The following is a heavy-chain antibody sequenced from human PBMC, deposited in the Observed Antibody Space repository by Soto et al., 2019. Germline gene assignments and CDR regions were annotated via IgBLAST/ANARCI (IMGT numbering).Heavy chain of an antibody. Sequence: PSETLSLTCTVSGGSISSGDYYWSWIRQPPGKGLEWIVYIYDSGSTYYNPSLKSRVTISVDTSKNQFSLKLSSVTAADTAVYYCARDGSGSYYYYYGMDVWGQGTTVTVSS. CDR2: IYDSGST. D-gene: IGHD3-10*01. J-gene: IGHJ6*02. CDR1: GGSISSGDYY. CDR3: ARDGSGSYYYYYGMDV. V-gene: IGHV4-30-4*01.